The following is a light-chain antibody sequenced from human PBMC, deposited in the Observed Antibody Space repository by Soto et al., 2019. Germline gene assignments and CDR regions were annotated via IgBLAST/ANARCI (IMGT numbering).Light chain of an antibody. Sequence: ALTQPASVSGSPGQSITISCTGTSNDVGGYNYVSWYQQYPDKAPTLIIYDVSNRPSGVSTRFSGSKSGNRASLTISGLQAEDEADYYCSSYTTTTTSCVFGTGTKVTVL. CDR2: DVS. CDR3: SSYTTTTTSCV. CDR1: SNDVGGYNY. J-gene: IGLJ1*01. V-gene: IGLV2-14*01.